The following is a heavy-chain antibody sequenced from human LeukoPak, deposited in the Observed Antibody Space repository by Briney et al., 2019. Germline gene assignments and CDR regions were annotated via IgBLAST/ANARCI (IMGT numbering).Heavy chain of an antibody. CDR3: ARDQDPLWFGELSTGGYFDL. D-gene: IGHD3-10*01. CDR2: ISSSSSYI. V-gene: IGHV3-21*01. J-gene: IGHJ2*01. Sequence: GGSLRLSCAASGFTFSSYSMNWVRQAPGKGLKWVSSISSSSSYIYYADSVKGRFTISRDNAKNSLYLQMNSLRAEDTAVYYCARDQDPLWFGELSTGGYFDLWGRGTLVTVSS. CDR1: GFTFSSYS.